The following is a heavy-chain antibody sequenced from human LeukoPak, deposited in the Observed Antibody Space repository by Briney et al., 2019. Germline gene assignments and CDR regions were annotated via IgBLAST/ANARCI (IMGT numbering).Heavy chain of an antibody. CDR2: IYHSGST. J-gene: IGHJ6*04. CDR3: AREKAAAGKGYYGMDV. CDR1: GYSISSGYY. V-gene: IGHV4-38-2*02. D-gene: IGHD6-13*01. Sequence: SETLSLTCAVSGYSISSGYYWGWIRQPPGKGLEWIGSIYHSGSTYYNPSLKSRVTTSVDTSENQFSLKLSSVTAADTAVYYCAREKAAAGKGYYGMDVWGKGTTVTVSS.